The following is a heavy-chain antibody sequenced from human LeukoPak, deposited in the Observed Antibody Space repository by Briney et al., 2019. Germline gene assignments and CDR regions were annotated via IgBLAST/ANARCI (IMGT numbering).Heavy chain of an antibody. D-gene: IGHD5-18*01. CDR3: ARDRLWIEPLDH. Sequence: SETLSLTCTVSGYSISSGYYWGWIRQSPGKGLEWIGSIYNSGSTYYNPSLKSRITISVDTSKNQFSLRLRSVTAADTATYYCARDRLWIEPLDHWGQGTLVIVSS. CDR1: GYSISSGYY. J-gene: IGHJ4*02. V-gene: IGHV4-38-2*02. CDR2: IYNSGST.